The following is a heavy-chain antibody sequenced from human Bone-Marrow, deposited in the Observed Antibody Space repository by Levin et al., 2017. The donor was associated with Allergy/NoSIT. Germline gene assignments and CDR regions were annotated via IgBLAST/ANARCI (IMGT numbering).Heavy chain of an antibody. CDR2: ISFDGSQK. CDR1: GFTFTSYG. D-gene: IGHD5-12*01. V-gene: IGHV3-30*18. Sequence: GGSLRLSCAASGFTFTSYGMHWVRQAPGKGLEWVAVISFDGSQKYYADSVKGRFTISRDNSENTLYLQMSILRAEDSALYYCAKSGPSVATTHYYYYYYMDVWGKGTTVTVSS. CDR3: AKSGPSVATTHYYYYYYMDV. J-gene: IGHJ6*03.